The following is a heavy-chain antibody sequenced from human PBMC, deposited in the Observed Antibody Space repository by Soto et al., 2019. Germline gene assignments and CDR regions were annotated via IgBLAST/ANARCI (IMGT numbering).Heavy chain of an antibody. Sequence: LRLSCETSGFTLSSYGMHWVRQAPGKGLEWVAAIWSDGKKENYAQSAKGRFTISRDNSKNLVYLQVNILRSEDTAVSYCAKSPYLYGFGGVDVWRQAPTVTVSS. CDR2: IWSDGKKE. CDR3: AKSPYLYGFGGVDV. V-gene: IGHV3-33*06. J-gene: IGHJ6*02. CDR1: GFTLSSYG. D-gene: IGHD3-10*01.